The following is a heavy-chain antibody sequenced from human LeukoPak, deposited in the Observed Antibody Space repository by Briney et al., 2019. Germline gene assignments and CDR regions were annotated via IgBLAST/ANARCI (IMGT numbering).Heavy chain of an antibody. CDR3: AVVVGATAGDFDY. CDR1: GFTFGGRL. J-gene: IGHJ4*02. V-gene: IGHV3-74*01. D-gene: IGHD1-26*01. Sequence: GGSLRLSCAVSGFTFGGRLMHWVRQAPGKGLVWVALIKDDGSTTNYADSVKGRFTASRDDAKNTVYLQMSSLRAEDTAVYYCAVVVGATAGDFDYWGQGTLVTVSS. CDR2: IKDDGSTT.